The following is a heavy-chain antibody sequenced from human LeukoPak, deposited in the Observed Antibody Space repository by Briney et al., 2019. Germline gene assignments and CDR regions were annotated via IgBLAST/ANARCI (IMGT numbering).Heavy chain of an antibody. CDR2: ISYDGSNE. Sequence: GGSLRLSCAASGFTFRQYGMHWVRQAPGKGLERVAIISYDGSNEYYADSVKGRFTISRDNSKNTLYLQMNSLRTEDTAVYFCAKDGYCSAGSCYSNFFDYWGQGTLVTVSS. CDR1: GFTFRQYG. V-gene: IGHV3-30*18. D-gene: IGHD2-15*01. CDR3: AKDGYCSAGSCYSNFFDY. J-gene: IGHJ4*02.